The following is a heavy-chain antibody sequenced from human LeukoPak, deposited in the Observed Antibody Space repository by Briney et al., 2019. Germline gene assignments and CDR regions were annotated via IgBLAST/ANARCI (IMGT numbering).Heavy chain of an antibody. V-gene: IGHV1-2*04. Sequence: ASVKVSCKASGYTFTGYYMHWVQQAPGQGLEWMGWINPNSGGTNYAQKFQGWVTMTRDTSISTAYMELSRLRSDDTAVYYCARPSRGYSYGPIAFDIWGQGTMVTVSS. CDR1: GYTFTGYY. J-gene: IGHJ3*02. D-gene: IGHD5-18*01. CDR3: ARPSRGYSYGPIAFDI. CDR2: INPNSGGT.